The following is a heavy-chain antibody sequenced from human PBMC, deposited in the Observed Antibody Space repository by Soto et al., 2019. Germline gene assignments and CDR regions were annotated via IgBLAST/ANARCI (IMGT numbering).Heavy chain of an antibody. V-gene: IGHV4-31*03. J-gene: IGHJ4*02. D-gene: IGHD3-3*01. CDR3: ARANVQRFLGY. Sequence: QVHLQESGPGLVKPSQTLSLTCTVSGDSISAGGFYWTWIRQHPEKGLEWIGYMSYSGATYSNPSLKNRIFISLDTTSNQFSLRLSSVTAADTATYYCARANVQRFLGYWGRGILVTVSS. CDR2: MSYSGAT. CDR1: GDSISAGGFY.